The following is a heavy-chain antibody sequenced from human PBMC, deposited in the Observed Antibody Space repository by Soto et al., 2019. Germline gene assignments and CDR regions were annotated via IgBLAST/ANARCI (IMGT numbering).Heavy chain of an antibody. CDR2: IIPIFGTA. V-gene: IGHV1-69*12. Sequence: QVQLVQSGAEVKKPGSSVKVSCKASGGTFSSYAISWMRQAPGQGLEWMGGIIPIFGTADYAQKFQGRVTITADDFTSTAYMELSSLRSEDTAVYYCARHLGGNHYYYGMDVWGQGTTVTVSS. D-gene: IGHD3-16*01. J-gene: IGHJ6*02. CDR1: GGTFSSYA. CDR3: ARHLGGNHYYYGMDV.